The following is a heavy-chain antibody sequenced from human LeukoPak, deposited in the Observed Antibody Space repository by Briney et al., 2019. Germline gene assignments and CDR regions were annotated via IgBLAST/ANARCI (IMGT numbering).Heavy chain of an antibody. Sequence: SETLSLTYTVSGGSISSSSYYWGWIRQPPGKGLEWIGSIYYSGSTYYNPSLKSRVTISVDTSKNQFSLKLSSVTAADTAVYYCARADILTGERYFDLWGRGTLVTVSS. CDR3: ARADILTGERYFDL. CDR2: IYYSGST. V-gene: IGHV4-39*01. J-gene: IGHJ2*01. D-gene: IGHD3-9*01. CDR1: GGSISSSSYY.